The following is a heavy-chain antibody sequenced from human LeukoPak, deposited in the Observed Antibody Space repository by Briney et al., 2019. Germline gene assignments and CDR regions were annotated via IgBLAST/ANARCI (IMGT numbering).Heavy chain of an antibody. CDR1: GFTFSSYG. V-gene: IGHV3-33*01. CDR2: IWYDGSNK. D-gene: IGHD6-13*01. CDR3: ARDAPTAAGDY. Sequence: PGGSLRLSCAASGFTFSSYGMHWVRQAPGKGLEWVAVIWYDGSNKYYADSVKGRFTISRDNSKNTLYLQMNSLRAEDTAVYYCARDAPTAAGDYWGQGTLVTVSS. J-gene: IGHJ4*02.